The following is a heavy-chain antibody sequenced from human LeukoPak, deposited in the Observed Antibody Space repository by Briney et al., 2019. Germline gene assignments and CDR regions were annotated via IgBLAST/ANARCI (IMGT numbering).Heavy chain of an antibody. CDR1: GFTVSNYW. Sequence: HPGGSLRLSCGASGFTVSNYWMHWVRQAPGKGLVWVSRLHSDGSSTSYGDSVKGRFTISRDNANNTLYLQMNSLRAENTAVYYCAKVRLDYWGQGTLVTVSS. CDR2: LHSDGSST. J-gene: IGHJ4*02. V-gene: IGHV3-74*01. CDR3: AKVRLDY.